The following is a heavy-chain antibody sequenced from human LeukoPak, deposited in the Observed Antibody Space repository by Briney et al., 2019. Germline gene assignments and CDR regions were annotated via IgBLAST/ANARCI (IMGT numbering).Heavy chain of an antibody. CDR2: ISYDGSNK. D-gene: IGHD2-2*01. J-gene: IGHJ6*03. CDR1: GFTFSSYG. Sequence: GRSLRLSCAASGFTFSSYGMHWVRQAPGKGLEWVAVISYDGSNKYYADSVKGRFTISRDNSKNTLYLQMNSLRAEDTAVYYCARDYQPLLYYMDVWGKGTTVTVSS. V-gene: IGHV3-30*03. CDR3: ARDYQPLLYYMDV.